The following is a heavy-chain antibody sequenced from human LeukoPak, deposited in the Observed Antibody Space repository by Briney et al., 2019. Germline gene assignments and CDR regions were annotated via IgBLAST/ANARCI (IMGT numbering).Heavy chain of an antibody. CDR3: AREFGGGMDV. V-gene: IGHV4-59*01. Sequence: SETLSLTCTVSGGSISSYYWSWIRQPPGKGLEWIGYIYYSGSTNYNPSLKSRVTISVDTSMNQFSLQLSSVTAADTAVYYCAREFGGGMDVWGQGTTVTVSS. CDR1: GGSISSYY. D-gene: IGHD3-10*01. CDR2: IYYSGST. J-gene: IGHJ6*02.